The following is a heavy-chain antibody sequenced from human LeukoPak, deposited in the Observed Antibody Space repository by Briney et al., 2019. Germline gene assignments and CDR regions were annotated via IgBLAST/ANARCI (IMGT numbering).Heavy chain of an antibody. V-gene: IGHV3-11*01. CDR3: ASGSAYYDSSGYYWGRFDY. J-gene: IGHJ4*02. Sequence: PGGSLRLSCEASGFTFSDYSMSWIRQAPGKGLEWVSYISYSGITIYYADSVKGRFTISRDNAKTSLFLQMDSLRAEDTAAYYCASGSAYYDSSGYYWGRFDYWGQGTLVTVSS. CDR1: GFTFSDYS. D-gene: IGHD3-22*01. CDR2: ISYSGITI.